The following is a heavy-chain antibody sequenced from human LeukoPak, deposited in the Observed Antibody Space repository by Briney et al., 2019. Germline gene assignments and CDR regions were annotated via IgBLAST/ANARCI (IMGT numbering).Heavy chain of an antibody. V-gene: IGHV3-30*04. CDR2: ISYDGSSK. Sequence: GGSLRLSCAASGFNFNSYAMHWVRQAPGKGLEWVALISYDGSSKYYADSVKGRFTISRDSSKNTVDLQINSLRAEDTALYFCARGMLQYFGSSKSPFDYWGQGTLVTVSS. CDR3: ARGMLQYFGSSKSPFDY. D-gene: IGHD3-9*01. J-gene: IGHJ4*02. CDR1: GFNFNSYA.